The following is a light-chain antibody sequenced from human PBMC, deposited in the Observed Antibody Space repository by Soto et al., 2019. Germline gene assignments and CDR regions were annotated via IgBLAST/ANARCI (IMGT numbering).Light chain of an antibody. J-gene: IGLJ1*01. CDR2: EIS. CDR3: CSYAGSSTPFI. V-gene: IGLV2-23*02. CDR1: SSDVGGYNL. Sequence: QSALTQPASVSGSPGQSITISCTGTSSDVGGYNLVSWYQQHPGKAPKLMIYEISKRPSGVSNRVSGSKSGNAASLTISGLPAEDEADYYCCSYAGSSTPFIFGTGTKVTVL.